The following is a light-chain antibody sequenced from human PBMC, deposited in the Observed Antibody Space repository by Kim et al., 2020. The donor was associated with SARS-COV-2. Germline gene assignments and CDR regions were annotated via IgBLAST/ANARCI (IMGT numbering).Light chain of an antibody. Sequence: QSALTQPASVSGSPGQSIAISCTGSSSDIGDYYYVSWYQQHPGKAPKLMIYDVSLRPSGISNRFSGSKSGNTASLTISGLQAEDEADYYCNSYSKTTTLRLFGGGTQLTVL. CDR1: SSDIGDYYY. V-gene: IGLV2-14*03. CDR3: NSYSKTTTLRL. J-gene: IGLJ3*02. CDR2: DVS.